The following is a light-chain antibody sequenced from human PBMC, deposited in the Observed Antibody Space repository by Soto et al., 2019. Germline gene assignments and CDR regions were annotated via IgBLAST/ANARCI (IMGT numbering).Light chain of an antibody. CDR3: QQYNNWPNT. V-gene: IGKV3-15*01. CDR1: QSVSSN. CDR2: GAS. J-gene: IGKJ2*01. Sequence: MTLYPSTLSFSQGARVTLSCRASQSVSSNLAWYQQKPGQAPRLLIYGASTRATGIPARFSGSGSGTEFTLTISSLQSEDFAVYYCQQYNNWPNTFGQGTKLEIK.